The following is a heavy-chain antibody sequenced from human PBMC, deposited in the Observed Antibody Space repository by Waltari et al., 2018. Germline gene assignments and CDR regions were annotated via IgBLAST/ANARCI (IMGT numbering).Heavy chain of an antibody. Sequence: QLVEFGGGLVQSGGSLRLSCAASGFSVSHNYMSWVRQAPGKGLEWVSVIYSGATASYVDAVKGRFTVSRDTSNNMFYLQMNNLRVDDTAIYFCTSTPIAEKGWQYSRYWGQGTLVTVSS. CDR2: IYSGATA. J-gene: IGHJ1*01. V-gene: IGHV3-66*02. D-gene: IGHD2-15*01. CDR3: TSTPIAEKGWQYSRY. CDR1: GFSVSHNY.